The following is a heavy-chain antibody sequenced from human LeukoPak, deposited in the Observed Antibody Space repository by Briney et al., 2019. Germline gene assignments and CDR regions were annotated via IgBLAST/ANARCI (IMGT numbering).Heavy chain of an antibody. Sequence: ASVKVSCKASGYTFTGYYMHWVRQAPGQGLEWMGWINPNSGGTNYAQKFQGRVTMTRDTSISTAYMELSRLRSDDTAVYYCARNYYDSSGYYYWGQGSLVTVSS. D-gene: IGHD3-22*01. CDR3: ARNYYDSSGYYY. CDR1: GYTFTGYY. V-gene: IGHV1-2*02. CDR2: INPNSGGT. J-gene: IGHJ4*02.